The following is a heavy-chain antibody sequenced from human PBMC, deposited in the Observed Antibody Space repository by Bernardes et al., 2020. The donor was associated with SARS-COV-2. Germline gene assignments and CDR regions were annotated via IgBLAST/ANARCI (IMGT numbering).Heavy chain of an antibody. D-gene: IGHD6-19*01. CDR3: ARLFAVAGSVFDY. J-gene: IGHJ4*02. Sequence: SETLSLTRTVSGASISSTNYYWGWIRQPPGKGLEWLGSIYSSGSSYYNPSLESRVTISVDTSKNQFSLKLSSVTAADTAVYYCARLFAVAGSVFDYWGQGALVTVSS. CDR2: IYSSGSS. CDR1: GASISSTNYY. V-gene: IGHV4-39*01.